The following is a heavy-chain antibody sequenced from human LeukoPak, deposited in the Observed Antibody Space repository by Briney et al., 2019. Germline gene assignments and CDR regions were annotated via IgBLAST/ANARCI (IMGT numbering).Heavy chain of an antibody. CDR3: ARAGGSDAFDI. J-gene: IGHJ3*02. V-gene: IGHV3-30*04. D-gene: IGHD3-16*01. CDR1: GFTFSSYA. CDR2: ISYDGSNK. Sequence: GRSLRLSCAASGFTFSSYAMHWVRQAPGKGLEWVAVISYDGSNKYYADSVKARFTISRDNSKNTLYLQMNSLRAEDTAVYYCARAGGSDAFDIWGQGTMVTVSS.